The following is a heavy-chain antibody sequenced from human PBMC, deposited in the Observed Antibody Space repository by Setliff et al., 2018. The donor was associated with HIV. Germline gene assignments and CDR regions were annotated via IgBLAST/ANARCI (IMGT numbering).Heavy chain of an antibody. J-gene: IGHJ5*02. Sequence: ASVKVSCKAPGGTISNYGISWVRQAPGQGFEWMGGIIPIFGTANYAQKFQGRVTITADELTGTAYMDLTNLRPEDTAVYYCARGRRVVPAAESNWFDPWGQGTLVTVSS. CDR1: GGTISNYG. V-gene: IGHV1-69*13. D-gene: IGHD2-2*01. CDR2: IIPIFGTA. CDR3: ARGRRVVPAAESNWFDP.